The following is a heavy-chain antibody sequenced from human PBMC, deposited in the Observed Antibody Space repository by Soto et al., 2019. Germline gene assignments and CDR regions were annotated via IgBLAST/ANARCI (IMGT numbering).Heavy chain of an antibody. V-gene: IGHV4-59*01. CDR1: SDSISSYY. D-gene: IGHD6-13*01. CDR2: ISYSGST. CDR3: ARGTSWQLPFDY. J-gene: IGHJ4*02. Sequence: PSETLSLTCTVSSDSISSYYWSWIRQPPGKRLVWIGYISYSGSTDYNPSLKSRVTISGDTSKNQFSLKVSSVTAADTAVYYCARGTSWQLPFDYWGQGTLVTVSS.